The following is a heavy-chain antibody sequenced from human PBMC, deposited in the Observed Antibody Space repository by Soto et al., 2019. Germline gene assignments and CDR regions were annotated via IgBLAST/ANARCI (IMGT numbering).Heavy chain of an antibody. CDR3: PTDGQVLANGMDA. D-gene: IGHD6-13*01. CDR2: IKSKTDGGTK. Sequence: EVQLVESGGGLVKPGGSLRLSCAASGFTFSNAWMSWVRQAPGKGLEWVGRIKSKTDGGTKDYAAPVKGRFTISRDDSKNTLYLQMNSLKTEDTAVYYCPTDGQVLANGMDAWGQGTTVTVSS. J-gene: IGHJ6*02. CDR1: GFTFSNAW. V-gene: IGHV3-15*01.